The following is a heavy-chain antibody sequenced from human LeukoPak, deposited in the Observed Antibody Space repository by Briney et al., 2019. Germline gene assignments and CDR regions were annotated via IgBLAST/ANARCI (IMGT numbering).Heavy chain of an antibody. CDR2: ISSSSYI. V-gene: IGHV3-21*01. Sequence: GGSLRLSCAASGFTFSSYSMNWVRQAPGKGLDWVSSISSSSYIYYADSVKGRFTISRDNAKNSLYLQMNSLRAEDTAVYYCARAYDILTGYSSNSHFDYWGQGTLVTVSS. CDR3: ARAYDILTGYSSNSHFDY. J-gene: IGHJ4*02. D-gene: IGHD3-9*01. CDR1: GFTFSSYS.